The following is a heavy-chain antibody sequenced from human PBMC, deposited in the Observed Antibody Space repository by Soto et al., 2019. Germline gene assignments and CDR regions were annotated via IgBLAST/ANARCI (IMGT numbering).Heavy chain of an antibody. Sequence: ESLKISCKGSGYSFTSYWISWVRQMPGKGLEWMGRIDPSDSYTNYSPSFQGHVTISADKSISTAYLQWSSLKALDTAMYYCARQGYSGYDSLYYYGMDVWGQGTTVTVSS. J-gene: IGHJ6*02. CDR1: GYSFTSYW. CDR2: IDPSDSYT. D-gene: IGHD5-12*01. CDR3: ARQGYSGYDSLYYYGMDV. V-gene: IGHV5-10-1*01.